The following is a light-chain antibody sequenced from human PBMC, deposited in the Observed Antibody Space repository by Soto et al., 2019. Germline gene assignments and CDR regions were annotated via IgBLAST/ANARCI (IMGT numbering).Light chain of an antibody. CDR3: QQYDDFPLT. V-gene: IGKV1-33*01. Sequence: DIEMTQSPSSLSASVGDRVTITCQASQDISNYLNWYQQKTGRAPKLLIYDASNLESGVSSRFSGSRSGTDFSLTINSLPPDDFATYYCQQYDDFPLTFGQGTRLE. CDR1: QDISNY. J-gene: IGKJ5*01. CDR2: DAS.